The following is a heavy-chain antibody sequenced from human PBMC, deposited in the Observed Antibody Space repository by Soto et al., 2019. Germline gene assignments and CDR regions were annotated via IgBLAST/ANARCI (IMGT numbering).Heavy chain of an antibody. V-gene: IGHV4-34*04. D-gene: IGHD2-21*01. Sequence: QVQLQQWGTGLLKPSETLSLHCAVYGESLRGYYWSWIRQTPAMGLEWIGEINHSGTTNHASSLKSRAIISIDTSKNQVSLRFNYVTAADTAAYYCARGNPPSILSTSLTTSYWFDSWGQGTLVTVSS. CDR2: INHSGTT. J-gene: IGHJ5*01. CDR3: ARGNPPSILSTSLTTSYWFDS. CDR1: GESLRGYY.